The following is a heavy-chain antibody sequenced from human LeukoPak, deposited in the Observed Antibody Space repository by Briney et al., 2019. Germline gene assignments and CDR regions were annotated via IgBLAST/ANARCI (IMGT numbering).Heavy chain of an antibody. V-gene: IGHV4-39*01. D-gene: IGHD2-2*01. J-gene: IGHJ6*03. CDR2: IYYSGST. CDR1: GGSISSSSYY. Sequence: PSETLSLTCTVSGGSISSSSYYWGWIRQPPGKGLEWIGSIYYSGSTYYNPSLKRRVTISVDTSKNQFSLKLSSVTAADTAVHYCARHVRYEVPYSYYMDVWGKGTTVTVSS. CDR3: ARHVRYEVPYSYYMDV.